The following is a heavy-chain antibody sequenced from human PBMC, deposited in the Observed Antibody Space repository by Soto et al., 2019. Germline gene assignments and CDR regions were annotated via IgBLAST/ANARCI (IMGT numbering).Heavy chain of an antibody. CDR2: ISYDGRNK. CDR3: AKDFRSYGDGFDY. CDR1: GFTFSSYG. D-gene: IGHD4-17*01. J-gene: IGHJ4*02. V-gene: IGHV3-30*18. Sequence: QVQLVDSGGGVVQPGRSLRLSCAASGFTFSSYGMHWVRQAPGKGLEWVAVISYDGRNKYYADSVKGRFTISRDNSKNTLYMQMNSLRAEDTAVYYCAKDFRSYGDGFDYWGQGTLVTVSS.